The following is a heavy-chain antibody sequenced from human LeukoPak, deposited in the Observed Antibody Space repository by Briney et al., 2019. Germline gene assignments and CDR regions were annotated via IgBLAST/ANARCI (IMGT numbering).Heavy chain of an antibody. V-gene: IGHV5-51*01. CDR3: ARSHDYVWGSYRYAKYYFDY. D-gene: IGHD3-16*02. CDR2: IYPGDSDT. CDR1: GYSFTSYW. J-gene: IGHJ4*02. Sequence: GESLKIPCKGSGYSFTSYWIGWVRQMPGKGLEWMGIIYPGDSDTRYSPSFQGQVTISADKSISTAYLQWSSLKASDTAMYYCARSHDYVWGSYRYAKYYFDYWGQGTLVTVSS.